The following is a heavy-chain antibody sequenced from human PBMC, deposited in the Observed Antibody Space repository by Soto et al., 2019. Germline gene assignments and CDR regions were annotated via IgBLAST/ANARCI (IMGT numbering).Heavy chain of an antibody. CDR2: INPYSGGA. J-gene: IGHJ3*02. CDR1: GSTFTGYF. V-gene: IGHV1-2*02. CDR3: ARDSPLRKAFDI. Sequence: GASVKVSCKASGSTFTGYFMHWVRQAPGQGLEWMGWINPYSGGADYAQSFQGRVTMTRDTSISTVYMELSRLRSDDTAVYYCARDSPLRKAFDIWGQGTMVTVSS.